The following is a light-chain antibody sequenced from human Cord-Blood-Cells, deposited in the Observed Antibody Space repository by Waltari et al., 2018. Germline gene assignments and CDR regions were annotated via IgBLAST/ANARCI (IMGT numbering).Light chain of an antibody. CDR3: NSRDSSGNHVV. J-gene: IGLJ2*01. Sequence: SSELTQDPAVSVALGQTVRITCHGDSLISYYASWYQQKPGQAPVLVIYGKNNRPSGIPDRFSGSSSGNTASLTITGAQAEDEADYYCNSRDSSGNHVVFGGGTKLTVL. CDR1: SLISYY. CDR2: GKN. V-gene: IGLV3-19*01.